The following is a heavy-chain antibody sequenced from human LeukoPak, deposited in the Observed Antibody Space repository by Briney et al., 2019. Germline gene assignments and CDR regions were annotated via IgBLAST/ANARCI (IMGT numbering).Heavy chain of an antibody. CDR1: GFIFSTYS. Sequence: RGSLRLSCAASGFIFSTYSMNWVRQSPGKGLEWVSSISGGSNYIYYADSVKGRFTISRDNAKNSLFLQMDSLRAEDTAVYYCARDFGDSSEYFQHWGQGTLVTVSS. CDR2: ISGGSNYI. J-gene: IGHJ1*01. D-gene: IGHD6-13*01. V-gene: IGHV3-21*01. CDR3: ARDFGDSSEYFQH.